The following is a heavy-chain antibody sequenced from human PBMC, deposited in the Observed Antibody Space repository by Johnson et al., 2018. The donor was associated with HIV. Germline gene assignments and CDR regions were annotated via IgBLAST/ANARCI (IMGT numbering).Heavy chain of an antibody. J-gene: IGHJ3*02. D-gene: IGHD3-22*01. CDR2: ISGSGGST. V-gene: IGHV3-23*04. CDR1: GFTFSSYA. CDR3: ARGVRGRTYYYDSSGSQDAFDI. Sequence: VQLVESGGGVVQPGRSLRLSCAASGFTFSSYAMSWVRQAPGKGLEWVSGISGSGGSTYYADSVKGRFTISRENSKNTLYVQMNSLRAEDTAVYYCARGVRGRTYYYDSSGSQDAFDIWGQGTMVTVSS.